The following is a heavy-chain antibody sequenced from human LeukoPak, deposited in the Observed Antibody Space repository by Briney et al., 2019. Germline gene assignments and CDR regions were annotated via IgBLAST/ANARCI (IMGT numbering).Heavy chain of an antibody. Sequence: TGGSLRLSCAASGFIFSNHWMSWVRQAPGKGLEWVANIKQDGSEKYYVDSVKGRFTISRDNAKNSLYLQMSSLRTEDTAVYYCARGVIIRGRLDPWGQGTLVTVSS. CDR2: IKQDGSEK. J-gene: IGHJ5*02. CDR3: ARGVIIRGRLDP. V-gene: IGHV3-7*01. D-gene: IGHD3-16*02. CDR1: GFIFSNHW.